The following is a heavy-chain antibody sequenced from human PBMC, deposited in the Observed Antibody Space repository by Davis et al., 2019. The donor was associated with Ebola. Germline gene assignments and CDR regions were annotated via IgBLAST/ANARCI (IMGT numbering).Heavy chain of an antibody. J-gene: IGHJ3*02. CDR2: VSVYNHNT. Sequence: AASVKVSCKASGYTFPTHGLSWVRQAPGQGLEWMGWVSVYNHNTNYAQNLQGRVTMTTDTSTDTAYMELRSLRSDNTAVFYCVTGNYYGFDIWGQGTLVIVTS. V-gene: IGHV1-18*01. D-gene: IGHD1-26*01. CDR1: GYTFPTHG. CDR3: VTGNYYGFDI.